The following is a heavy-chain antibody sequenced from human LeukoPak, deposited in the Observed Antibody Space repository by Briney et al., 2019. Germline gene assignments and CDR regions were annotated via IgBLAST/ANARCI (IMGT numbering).Heavy chain of an antibody. Sequence: SVKVSCKASGDTLSSYAITWVRQAPGQGLEWMGGIIPIFGTANYAQKFQGRVTITMDESTRTTYMELSSLRSEDTAVYYCSMTSWNLNWGLPADETGNNWFDSWGQGTLVTVSS. CDR2: IIPIFGTA. D-gene: IGHD7-27*01. CDR3: SMTSWNLNWGLPADETGNNWFDS. J-gene: IGHJ5*01. CDR1: GDTLSSYA. V-gene: IGHV1-69*05.